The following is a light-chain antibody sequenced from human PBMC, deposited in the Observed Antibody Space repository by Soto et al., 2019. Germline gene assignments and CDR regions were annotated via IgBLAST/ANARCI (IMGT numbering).Light chain of an antibody. CDR1: QDIRND. V-gene: IGKV1-6*01. CDR2: AAS. J-gene: IGKJ1*01. Sequence: ASQMTQSPSALSASGGDRVTITCRASQDIRNDLGWYQQKPGTAPKLLIFAASSLQAGVPSRFSGSGSGTDFTLTISSLQPEDFATYYCLQDYNYPWTFGQGTKVDIK. CDR3: LQDYNYPWT.